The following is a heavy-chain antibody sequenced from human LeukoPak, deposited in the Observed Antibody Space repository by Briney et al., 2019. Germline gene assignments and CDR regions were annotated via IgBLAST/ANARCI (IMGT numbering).Heavy chain of an antibody. J-gene: IGHJ5*02. CDR1: GGSFSGYY. V-gene: IGHV4-34*01. CDR3: ATNPGGYCSSSNCYGEAP. D-gene: IGHD2-2*01. CDR2: INHGGST. Sequence: PSETLSLTCAVYGGSFSGYYWSWIRQPPGKGLEWIGEINHGGSTNCNPSLKSRVTISVDTSRKQFSLKLSSVTAADSAVYYCATNPGGYCSSSNCYGEAPWGQGTLVTVSS.